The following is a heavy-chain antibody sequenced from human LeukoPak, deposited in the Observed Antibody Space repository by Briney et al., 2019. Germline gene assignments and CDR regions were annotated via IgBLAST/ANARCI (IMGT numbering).Heavy chain of an antibody. CDR2: ISGSSSYM. D-gene: IGHD3-22*01. Sequence: GGSLRLSCAASGFTFSSYNMNWVRQAPGKGLEWVSAISGSSSYMYYVDSVKGRFTISRDNSKNTLYLQMNSLRAEDTAVYYCARGLTYYYDSSGYHALDCWGQGTLVTVSS. CDR3: ARGLTYYYDSSGYHALDC. V-gene: IGHV3-21*01. CDR1: GFTFSSYN. J-gene: IGHJ4*02.